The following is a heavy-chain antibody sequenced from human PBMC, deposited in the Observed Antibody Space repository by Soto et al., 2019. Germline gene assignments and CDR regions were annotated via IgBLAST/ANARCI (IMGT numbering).Heavy chain of an antibody. CDR3: ARPRGIAPAVWYFDL. J-gene: IGHJ2*01. D-gene: IGHD6-13*01. V-gene: IGHV4-59*08. CDR1: GGSISSHY. Sequence: QVQLQESGPGLVKPSETLSLTCTVSGGSISSHYWSWIRQPPGRGLEWIGFIYYSGITDSNPSLKSRVTTSLDTSNNQLSLRLSSVTAADTAVYYCARPRGIAPAVWYFDLWGRGTLVTVSS. CDR2: IYYSGIT.